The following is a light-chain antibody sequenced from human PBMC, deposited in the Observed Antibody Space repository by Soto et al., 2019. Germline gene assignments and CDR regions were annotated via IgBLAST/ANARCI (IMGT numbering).Light chain of an antibody. CDR2: KAS. J-gene: IGKJ1*01. V-gene: IGKV1-5*03. CDR1: QSISTW. Sequence: DIQMTQSPSTLSASVGDRVTITCRVSQSISTWLAWYQQKPGKAPKLLIYKASSLESGVPSRFSCSGSGTEFTLTISSLQPDDFATYDCQQHNSYPWTCGQGTKV. CDR3: QQHNSYPWT.